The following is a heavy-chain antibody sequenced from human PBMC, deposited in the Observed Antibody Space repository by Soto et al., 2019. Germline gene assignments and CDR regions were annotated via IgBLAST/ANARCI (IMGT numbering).Heavy chain of an antibody. V-gene: IGHV3-43D*03. CDR1: GFTFDDYA. CDR3: EKDIISKWVAAMDYYYGMDV. J-gene: IGHJ6*02. CDR2: ISWDGGST. Sequence: GGSLRLSCAASGFTFDDYAMHWVRQAPGKGLEWVSLISWDGGSTYYADSVKGRFTISRDNSKNSLYLQMNSLRAEDTALYYCEKDIISKWVAAMDYYYGMDVWGQGTTVTVSS. D-gene: IGHD2-15*01.